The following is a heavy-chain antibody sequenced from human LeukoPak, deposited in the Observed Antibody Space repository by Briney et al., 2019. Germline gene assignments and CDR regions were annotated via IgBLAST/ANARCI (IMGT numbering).Heavy chain of an antibody. Sequence: ASVKVSCKASGYTFTSYDINWVRQATGQGLEWMGWMNPNSGNTGYAQKFQGRVTITRNTSISTAYMELSSLRSEDTAVYYCARGLILLRQKFRGYSGYGLDYWGQGTLVTVSS. V-gene: IGHV1-8*03. D-gene: IGHD5-12*01. CDR2: MNPNSGNT. J-gene: IGHJ4*02. CDR3: ARGLILLRQKFRGYSGYGLDY. CDR1: GYTFTSYD.